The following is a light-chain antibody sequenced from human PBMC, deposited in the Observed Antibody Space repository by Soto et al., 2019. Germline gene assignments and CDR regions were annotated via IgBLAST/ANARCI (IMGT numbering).Light chain of an antibody. J-gene: IGKJ4*01. CDR2: WAS. CDR1: QSVLYSSNNKNY. Sequence: DIVMTQSPDSLAVSLGERATINCKSSQSVLYSSNNKNYLVWYQQKPGQPPKLLLYWASTRESGVPDRFSGSGSGTDFTLTISSLQAEDEAVYYCQQYYSTPLTFGGGTKVEIK. V-gene: IGKV4-1*01. CDR3: QQYYSTPLT.